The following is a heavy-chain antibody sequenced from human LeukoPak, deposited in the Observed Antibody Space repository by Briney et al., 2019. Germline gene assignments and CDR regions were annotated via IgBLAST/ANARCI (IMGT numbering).Heavy chain of an antibody. CDR2: IYPGDSDT. D-gene: IGHD2-15*01. CDR3: ARRRHCTSGSCEDFDF. Sequence: GEPLKISCKASGYSFANYCIGWVRQMPGKGLDWMGTIYPGDSDTRYRPSFQGQVTISADKSISTAYLQWSSLKASDTAMYYCARRRHCTSGSCEDFDFWGQGTLVTVSS. J-gene: IGHJ4*02. V-gene: IGHV5-51*01. CDR1: GYSFANYC.